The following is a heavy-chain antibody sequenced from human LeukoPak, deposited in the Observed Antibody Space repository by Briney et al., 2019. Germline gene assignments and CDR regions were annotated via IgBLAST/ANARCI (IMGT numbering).Heavy chain of an antibody. J-gene: IGHJ4*02. CDR3: AREEFVWGSYRFVDY. CDR2: IIPIFATT. D-gene: IGHD3-16*02. Sequence: SVKVSFKTSGGTFNSYTINWVRQAPGQGLEWMGGIIPIFATTNDAQKFQGRVTITADESTTTASRELWSLRSGETAVYYCAREEFVWGSYRFVDYWGQGTLVTVSS. CDR1: GGTFNSYT. V-gene: IGHV1-69*13.